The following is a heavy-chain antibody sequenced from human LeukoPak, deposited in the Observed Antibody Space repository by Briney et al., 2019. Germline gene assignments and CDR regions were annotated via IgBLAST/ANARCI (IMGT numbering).Heavy chain of an antibody. D-gene: IGHD1-14*01. J-gene: IGHJ4*02. CDR2: IGPTGSDR. V-gene: IGHV3-21*06. CDR1: GLTFSTSG. Sequence: GGSVRLSCTASGLTFSTSGFNWVRQAPGKGLEWVASIGPTGSDRYHADSIKGRFTISRDNANNFLYLQMNSLRAQDTAVYYCATETNGRHYDYWGQGTLLTVSS. CDR3: ATETNGRHYDY.